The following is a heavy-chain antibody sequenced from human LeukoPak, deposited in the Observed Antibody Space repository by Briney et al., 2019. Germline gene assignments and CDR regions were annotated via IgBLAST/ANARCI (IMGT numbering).Heavy chain of an antibody. CDR1: GGSISSYY. Sequence: SSETLSLTCTVSGGSISSYYWSWIRQPPGKGLEWIGYIYSSGSTNYNPSLKSRVTISVDTSKNQFSLRLSSVTAADTAVYYCAGERYYDSSRTVDYWGQGTLVTVSS. CDR3: AGERYYDSSRTVDY. J-gene: IGHJ4*02. D-gene: IGHD3-22*01. CDR2: IYSSGST. V-gene: IGHV4-59*12.